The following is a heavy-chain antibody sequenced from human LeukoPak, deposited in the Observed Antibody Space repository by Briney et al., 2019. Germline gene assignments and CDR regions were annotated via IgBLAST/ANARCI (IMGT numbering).Heavy chain of an antibody. CDR1: GGSFSGYY. CDR3: ARGRSGSYYFDYYYGMDV. V-gene: IGHV4-34*01. Sequence: PSETLSLTCAVYGGSFSGYYWSWIRQPPGKGLEGIGEINHSGSTNYNPSLKSRVTISVDTSKNQFSLKLSSVTAADTAVYYCARGRSGSYYFDYYYGMDVWGQGTTVTVSS. D-gene: IGHD1-26*01. J-gene: IGHJ6*02. CDR2: INHSGST.